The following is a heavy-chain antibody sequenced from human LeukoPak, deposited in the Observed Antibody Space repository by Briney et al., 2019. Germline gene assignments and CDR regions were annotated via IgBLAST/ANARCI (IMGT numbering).Heavy chain of an antibody. V-gene: IGHV1-46*01. CDR1: GYTFTSYY. J-gene: IGHJ4*02. D-gene: IGHD3-22*01. CDR2: INPSGGRT. CDR3: ARGPGEGGSSGYYYGKPEDPAEYYFDY. Sequence: GASVKVSCKTSGYTFTSYYMHWVRQAPGQGLEWMGIINPSGGRTSYAPKFQGRVTMTRDMSTSTVYMELSSLRSEDTAVYYCARGPGEGGSSGYYYGKPEDPAEYYFDYWGQGTLVTVSS.